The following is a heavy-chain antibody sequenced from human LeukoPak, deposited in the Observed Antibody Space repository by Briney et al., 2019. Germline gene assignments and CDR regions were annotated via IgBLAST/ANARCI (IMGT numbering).Heavy chain of an antibody. J-gene: IGHJ4*02. D-gene: IGHD6-6*01. Sequence: SETLSLTCTVSGGSISSYYWSWIRQPPGKGLEWIGYIYYSGSTNYNPSLKSRVTISVDTSKNQFSLKLSSVTAADTAVYYCARSRVEYSSSGLDYWGQGTLVTVSS. CDR1: GGSISSYY. CDR3: ARSRVEYSSSGLDY. CDR2: IYYSGST. V-gene: IGHV4-59*01.